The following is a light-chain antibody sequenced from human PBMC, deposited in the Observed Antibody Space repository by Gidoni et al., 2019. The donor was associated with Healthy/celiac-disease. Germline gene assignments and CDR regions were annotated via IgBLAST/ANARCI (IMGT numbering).Light chain of an antibody. CDR2: AAS. J-gene: IGKJ2*02. V-gene: IGKV1-9*01. CDR1: QRISNY. Sequence: DIQLKQSPSFLSASGGDRVTITCRASQRISNYLAWYQQKPGQAPKLLIYAASTLQSGVPSRFSGSGSGTDFTLTISSLQPEDFATYYCQQLNSYPRTFGQGTKLEIK. CDR3: QQLNSYPRT.